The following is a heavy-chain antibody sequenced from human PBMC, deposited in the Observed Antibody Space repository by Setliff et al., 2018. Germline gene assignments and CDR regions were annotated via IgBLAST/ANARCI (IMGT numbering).Heavy chain of an antibody. CDR3: ARPLEESFGGVRDSDAFDV. CDR1: GGSIRSSYYY. CDR2: IYYNGST. Sequence: SETLSLTCTVSGGSIRSSYYYWGWIRQPPGKGLEWIGSIYYNGSTHFNPSLKNRVAISVDTSKNLLSLRVNSVTATDTAVYYCARPLEESFGGVRDSDAFDVWGQGTMVTVS. J-gene: IGHJ3*01. V-gene: IGHV4-39*01. D-gene: IGHD3-16*01.